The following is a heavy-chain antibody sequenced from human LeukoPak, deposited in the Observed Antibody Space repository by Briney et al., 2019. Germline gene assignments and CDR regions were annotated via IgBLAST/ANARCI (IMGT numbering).Heavy chain of an antibody. V-gene: IGHV3-13*01. D-gene: IGHD1-26*01. CDR3: AKSRASHYYFDY. J-gene: IGHJ4*02. CDR1: GFTFSSYD. Sequence: PGGSLRLSCAASGFTFSSYDMHWVRQATGKGLEWVSAIGTAGDTYYPGSVKGRFTISRDNSKNTLYLQMNSLRAEDTAVYYCAKSRASHYYFDYWGQGTLVTVST. CDR2: IGTAGDT.